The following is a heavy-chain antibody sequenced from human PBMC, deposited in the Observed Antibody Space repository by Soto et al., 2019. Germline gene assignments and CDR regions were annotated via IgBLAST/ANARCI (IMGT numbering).Heavy chain of an antibody. CDR1: GYTFTSYY. CDR3: ARRPNFLGAAFDI. D-gene: IGHD4-17*01. V-gene: IGHV1-46*03. CDR2: INPSGGST. Sequence: GASVKVSCKACGYTFTSYYMHWVRQAPGQGLEWMGIINPSGGSTSYAQKFQGRVTMTRDTSTSTVYMELSSLRSEDTAVYYCARRPNFLGAAFDICGQGTMVTXSS. J-gene: IGHJ3*02.